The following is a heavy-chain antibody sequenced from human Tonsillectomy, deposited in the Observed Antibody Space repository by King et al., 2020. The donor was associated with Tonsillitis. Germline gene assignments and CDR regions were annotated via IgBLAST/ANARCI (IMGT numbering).Heavy chain of an antibody. D-gene: IGHD2-21*02. Sequence: QLQESGPGLVKPSQILSLTCTVSGGSISSGNYYWSWIRQPPGKGLEWIGYIYYRGSAYYNPSLKSRVTISVDTSKNQFSLNLSSVTAADTAVYYCARVQVVTVPSDYWGQGTLVTVSS. CDR3: ARVQVVTVPSDY. J-gene: IGHJ4*02. CDR1: GGSISSGNYY. V-gene: IGHV4-30-4*01. CDR2: IYYRGSA.